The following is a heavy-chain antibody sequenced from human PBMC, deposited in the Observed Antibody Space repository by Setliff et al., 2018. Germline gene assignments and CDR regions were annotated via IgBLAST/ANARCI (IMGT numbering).Heavy chain of an antibody. CDR2: IWSDGNTT. V-gene: IGHV3-33*01. Sequence: GGSLRLSCATSGFTFSTHAMHWARQAPGKGLDWVAMIWSDGNTTYYADSVKGRFTVSRDNSKNTLYLQMNSLRVEDTAVYYCVRDPPGSGFAFESWGQGTMVTVSS. D-gene: IGHD6-19*01. J-gene: IGHJ3*01. CDR1: GFTFSTHA. CDR3: VRDPPGSGFAFES.